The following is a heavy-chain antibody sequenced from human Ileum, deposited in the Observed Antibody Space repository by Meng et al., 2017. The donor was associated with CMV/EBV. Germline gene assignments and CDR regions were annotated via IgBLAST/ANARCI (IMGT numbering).Heavy chain of an antibody. Sequence: GGSLRLSCAASGFTFSSHAMSWVRQAPGKGLEWVSLISSGGSSTYYVDSVKGRFTISRDSSKNTLYLQMNSFRVEDTATYYCATDRGATLSSIVGLDYWGQGTVVTVSS. D-gene: IGHD3-10*01. CDR3: ATDRGATLSSIVGLDY. J-gene: IGHJ4*02. V-gene: IGHV3-23*03. CDR1: GFTFSSHA. CDR2: ISSGGSST.